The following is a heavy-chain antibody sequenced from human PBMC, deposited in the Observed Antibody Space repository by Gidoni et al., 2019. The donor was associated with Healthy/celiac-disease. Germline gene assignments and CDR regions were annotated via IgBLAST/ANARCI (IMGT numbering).Heavy chain of an antibody. CDR3: ARARITMVRGQVRDYFDY. CDR2: IWYEGSNK. CDR1: GFTFSSYG. V-gene: IGHV3-33*01. J-gene: IGHJ4*02. D-gene: IGHD3-10*01. Sequence: QVQLVEYGGGVVQPGRSLRLSCAASGFTFSSYGMHWVRQAPGKGLAWVAVIWYEGSNKYYADSVKGRFTISRDNSKNTLYLQMNSLRAEDTAVYYCARARITMVRGQVRDYFDYWGQGTLVTVSS.